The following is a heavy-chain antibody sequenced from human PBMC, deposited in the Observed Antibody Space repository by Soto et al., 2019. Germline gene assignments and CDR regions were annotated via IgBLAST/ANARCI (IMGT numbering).Heavy chain of an antibody. V-gene: IGHV3-7*01. J-gene: IGHJ4*02. Sequence: EVQLVESGGTLVQPGGSLRLPCATSGFIFSTYWMSWVRQAPGKGLEWVAHIKYDGSEKYYMGSGKGRFTISRDNAKNSLYLQMDSLRVEDTAVYYCARDWDYWGQGTLVTVSS. CDR1: GFIFSTYW. CDR2: IKYDGSEK. CDR3: ARDWDY.